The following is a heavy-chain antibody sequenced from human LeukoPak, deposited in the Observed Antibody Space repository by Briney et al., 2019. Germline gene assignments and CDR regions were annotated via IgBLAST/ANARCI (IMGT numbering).Heavy chain of an antibody. J-gene: IGHJ5*02. Sequence: GGSLRLSGAASGFTFSSYSMNWVRQAPGKGLEWVSSISSSSSYIYYADSVKGRFTISRDNAKNSLYLQMNSLRAEDTAVYYCARGRGDSSSWYTYNWFDPWGQGTLVTVSS. CDR1: GFTFSSYS. CDR2: ISSSSSYI. D-gene: IGHD6-13*01. V-gene: IGHV3-21*01. CDR3: ARGRGDSSSWYTYNWFDP.